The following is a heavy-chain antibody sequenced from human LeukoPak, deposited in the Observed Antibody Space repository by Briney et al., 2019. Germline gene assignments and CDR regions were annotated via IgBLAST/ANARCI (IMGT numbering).Heavy chain of an antibody. CDR3: ARVIVVVPAAIGDYYYMDV. CDR2: IIPIFGTA. Sequence: SVRVSCKASGGTFSSYAISWVRQAPGQGLEWMGGIIPIFGTANYAQKFQGRVTITTDESTSTAYMELSSLRSEDTAVYYCARVIVVVPAAIGDYYYMDVWGKGTTVTVSS. CDR1: GGTFSSYA. J-gene: IGHJ6*03. V-gene: IGHV1-69*05. D-gene: IGHD2-2*02.